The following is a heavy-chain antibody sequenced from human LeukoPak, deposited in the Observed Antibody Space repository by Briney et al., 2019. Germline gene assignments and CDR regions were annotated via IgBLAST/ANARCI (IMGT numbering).Heavy chain of an antibody. CDR1: GLTFSRFW. V-gene: IGHV3-7*03. Sequence: PGGSLRLSCAASGLTFSRFWMSWVRQAPGKGLEWVANIREDGSGKHYVDSVKGRVTISRDNAKDSLYLQMNSLRAEDTAVYYCASGGHLDFWGQGTPVTVAS. J-gene: IGHJ4*02. CDR3: ASGGHLDF. CDR2: IREDGSGK. D-gene: IGHD3-16*01.